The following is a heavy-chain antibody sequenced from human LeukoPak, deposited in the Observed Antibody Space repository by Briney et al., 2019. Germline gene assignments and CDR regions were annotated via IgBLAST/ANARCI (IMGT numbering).Heavy chain of an antibody. CDR1: GYSFTSYW. D-gene: IGHD6-13*01. CDR2: IYPGDSDT. CDR3: ARRSYSSSWYYFDY. V-gene: IGHV5-51*01. Sequence: GESLKISCQGSGYSFTSYWIGWVRQMRVKGLEWMGIIYPGDSDTRYSPSFQGQVTISADKSISTAYLQWSSLKASDTAMYYCARRSYSSSWYYFDYWGQGTLVTVSS. J-gene: IGHJ4*02.